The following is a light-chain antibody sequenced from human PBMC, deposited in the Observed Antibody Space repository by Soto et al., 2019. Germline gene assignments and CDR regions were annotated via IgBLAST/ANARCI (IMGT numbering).Light chain of an antibody. Sequence: EIVLTQSPATLSLSPGERATLACRASQSVSSNLAWYRQKPGQAPRLLIYDSSNRAAGIPARFSGSGSGTDFTLTISSLEAEDSAVYYCQQRSTWPSITFGQGTRLEI. V-gene: IGKV3-11*01. CDR2: DSS. J-gene: IGKJ5*01. CDR3: QQRSTWPSIT. CDR1: QSVSSN.